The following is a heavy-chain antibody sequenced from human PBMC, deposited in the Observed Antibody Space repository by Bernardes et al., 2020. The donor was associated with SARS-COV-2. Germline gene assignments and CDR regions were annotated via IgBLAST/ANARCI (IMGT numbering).Heavy chain of an antibody. CDR2: IYYSGST. D-gene: IGHD3-3*01. CDR3: ARARGAIFGVVTHFDY. CDR1: GGSISSGGYY. J-gene: IGHJ4*02. Sequence: SEPLSLTCTVSGGSISSGGYYWSWIRQHPGKGLEWIGYIYYSGSTYYNPSLKSRVTISVDTSKNQFSLKLSSVTAADTAVYYCARARGAIFGVVTHFDYWGQGTLVTVSS. V-gene: IGHV4-31*03.